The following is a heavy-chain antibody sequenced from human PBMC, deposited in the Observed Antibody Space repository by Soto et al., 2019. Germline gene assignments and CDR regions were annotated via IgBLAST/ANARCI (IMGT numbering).Heavy chain of an antibody. Sequence: RGESLKISCKGSGYSFTSYWIGWVRQMPGKGLEWMGIIYPGDSDTRYSPSFQGQVTISADKSISTAYLQWSSLKASDTAMYYCARARYYDFWSGYSGNYYYGMDVWGQGTTVTVSS. J-gene: IGHJ6*02. CDR3: ARARYYDFWSGYSGNYYYGMDV. V-gene: IGHV5-51*01. CDR1: GYSFTSYW. CDR2: IYPGDSDT. D-gene: IGHD3-3*01.